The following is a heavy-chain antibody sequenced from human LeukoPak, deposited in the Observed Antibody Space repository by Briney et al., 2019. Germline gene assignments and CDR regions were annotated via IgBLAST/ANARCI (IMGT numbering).Heavy chain of an antibody. CDR3: ARVLFYSSGNKSNRVDY. V-gene: IGHV1-69*13. D-gene: IGHD6-19*01. J-gene: IGHJ4*02. Sequence: SVKVSCKASGGTFTSYAISWVRQAPGQGLEWMGGIIPIFGTANYAQKFQGRVTITADESTSTAYMELSSLRSDDTAVYYCARVLFYSSGNKSNRVDYWGQGTLVTVSS. CDR1: GGTFTSYA. CDR2: IIPIFGTA.